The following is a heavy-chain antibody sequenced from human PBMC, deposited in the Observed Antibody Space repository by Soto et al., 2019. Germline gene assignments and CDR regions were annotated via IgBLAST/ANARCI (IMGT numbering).Heavy chain of an antibody. D-gene: IGHD1-7*01. Sequence: ASVKVSCKASGYTFTSYAMHWVRQAPGQRLEWMGWINAGNGNTKYSQKFQGRVTITRDTSASTAYMELSSLRSEDTAVYYCARETPYWNYYFDYWDQGTLVTVSS. CDR2: INAGNGNT. CDR1: GYTFTSYA. V-gene: IGHV1-3*01. J-gene: IGHJ4*02. CDR3: ARETPYWNYYFDY.